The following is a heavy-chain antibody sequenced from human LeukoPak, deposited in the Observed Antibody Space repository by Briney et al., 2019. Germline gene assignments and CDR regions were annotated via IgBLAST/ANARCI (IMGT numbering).Heavy chain of an antibody. V-gene: IGHV4-39*07. D-gene: IGHD3-3*01. CDR2: IYYSGST. J-gene: IGHJ6*03. CDR3: ARTARFLEWLLSSSGYYYMDV. CDR1: GGSISSSNYY. Sequence: SETLSLTCTVSGGSISSSNYYWGWIRQPPGKGLEWIGTIYYSGSTYYNPSLKSRVTMSVDTSKNQFSLKLSSVTVADTAVYYCARTARFLEWLLSSSGYYYMDVWGKGTTVTVSS.